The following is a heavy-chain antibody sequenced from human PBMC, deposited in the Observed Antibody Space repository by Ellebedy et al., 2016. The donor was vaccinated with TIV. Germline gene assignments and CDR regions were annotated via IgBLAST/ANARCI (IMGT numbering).Heavy chain of an antibody. J-gene: IGHJ4*02. CDR3: ATAGNYRFDS. D-gene: IGHD1-7*01. CDR1: GFIFSAYP. CDR2: ISYDGRNA. Sequence: GGSLRLXCAASGFIFSAYPIHWVRQAPGKGLEWVAFISYDGRNAEYSDSVKGRFTISRDNAKNTLYLQMNSLRDEDTAVYYCATAGNYRFDSWGQGTLVTVSS. V-gene: IGHV3-30*04.